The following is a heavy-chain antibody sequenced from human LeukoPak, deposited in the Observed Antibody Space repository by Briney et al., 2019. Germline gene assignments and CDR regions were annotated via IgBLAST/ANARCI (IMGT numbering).Heavy chain of an antibody. D-gene: IGHD4-17*01. J-gene: IGHJ5*02. CDR3: VREIYGDYWGVWFDP. CDR1: GFTFSDYY. V-gene: IGHV3-11*04. CDR2: ISSSGSTI. Sequence: PGGSLRLSCAASGFTFSDYYMSWIRQAPGKGLEWVSYISSSGSTIYYADSVKGRFTISRDNAKNSLYLQMNSLRAEDTAVYYCVREIYGDYWGVWFDPWGLGTLVTVSS.